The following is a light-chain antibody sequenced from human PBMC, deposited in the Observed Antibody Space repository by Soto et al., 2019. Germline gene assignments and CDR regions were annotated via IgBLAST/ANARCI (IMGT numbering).Light chain of an antibody. CDR2: KAS. CDR1: QNIDYY. J-gene: IGKJ2*01. V-gene: IGKV1-5*03. CDR3: QHHNDYLYT. Sequence: DVQMTQSPSTLSGSVGDTVTITCRASQNIDYYLAWYQQKPGKAPKLLIYKASSLESGVPSRFSGSGFGTEFTLTISSLQPDDFATYFCQHHNDYLYTFGQGTELEIK.